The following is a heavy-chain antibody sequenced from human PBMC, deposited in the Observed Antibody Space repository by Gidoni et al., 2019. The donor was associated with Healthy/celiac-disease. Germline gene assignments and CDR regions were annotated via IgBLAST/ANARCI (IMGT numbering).Heavy chain of an antibody. J-gene: IGHJ6*02. D-gene: IGHD3-3*01. CDR2: IIPIFGTA. CDR3: AAHITIFGVVINYYYYYGMDV. CDR1: GGTFSSYA. Sequence: QVQLVQSGAEVKKPGSSVKVSCKASGGTFSSYAIILVRQAPGQGLEWMGGIIPIFGTANYAQKFKGRVTITADKSTSTADMELSSLRSEDTAVYYCAAHITIFGVVINYYYYYGMDVWGQGTTVTVSS. V-gene: IGHV1-69*06.